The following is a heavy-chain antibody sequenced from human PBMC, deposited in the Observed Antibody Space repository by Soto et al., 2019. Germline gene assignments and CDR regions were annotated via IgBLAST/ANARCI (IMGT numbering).Heavy chain of an antibody. J-gene: IGHJ4*02. V-gene: IGHV5-51*01. Sequence: ESLKISCKGSGYSFSTYWIGWVRQMPGKGLECMGIIYPGDSDTTYSPSFQGQVTISADKSISTAYLQWSSLKASDTAMYYCARSSPYCSSTNCYFDYWGQGTLVTVSS. CDR1: GYSFSTYW. D-gene: IGHD2-2*01. CDR3: ARSSPYCSSTNCYFDY. CDR2: IYPGDSDT.